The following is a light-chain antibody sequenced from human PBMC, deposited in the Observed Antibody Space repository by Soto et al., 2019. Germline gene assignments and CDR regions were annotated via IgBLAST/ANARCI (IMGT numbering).Light chain of an antibody. CDR1: QAISNY. CDR2: AAS. Sequence: DIQMTQSPSSLSASVGDRVTITCLASQAISNYLDWSQQKPVKVPKLLIYAASTLQSGVPARFSGSGSGKDCTLTISSMHPEDVATDSSQKYNGALLFGGGTKVESK. V-gene: IGKV1-27*01. J-gene: IGKJ4*01. CDR3: QKYNGALL.